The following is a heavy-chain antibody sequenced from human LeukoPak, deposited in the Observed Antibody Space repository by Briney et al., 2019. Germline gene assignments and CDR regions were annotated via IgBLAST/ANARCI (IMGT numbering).Heavy chain of an antibody. CDR2: INPNSGGT. CDR1: GYTFTGYH. CDR3: ARVGGSGSLGYYYYYYMDV. V-gene: IGHV1-2*02. Sequence: ASVKVSCKASGYTFTGYHIHWVRQAPGQGPEWMAWINPNSGGTKYAQKFQGRVTMTRDTSISTAYMEMSRLTSDDTAVYYCARVGGSGSLGYYYYYYMDVWGKGTTVTVSS. D-gene: IGHD3-10*01. J-gene: IGHJ6*03.